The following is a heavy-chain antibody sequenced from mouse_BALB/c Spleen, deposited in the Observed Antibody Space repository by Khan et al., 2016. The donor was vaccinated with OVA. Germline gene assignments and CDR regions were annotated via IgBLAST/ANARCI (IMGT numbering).Heavy chain of an antibody. CDR1: GFSLTDYG. CDR3: AKGVWSYYFALDY. CDR2: IWGGGST. V-gene: IGHV2-6-5*01. Sequence: QVQLQQSGPGLVAPSQSLSITCTVSGFSLTDYGVSWIRQPPGKGLEWLGVIWGGGSTYYNSAIKSRLSISKDNSTSQVLLKMSSLQTDDTAMYFCAKGVWSYYFALDYWGQGTSVTVSS. J-gene: IGHJ4*01.